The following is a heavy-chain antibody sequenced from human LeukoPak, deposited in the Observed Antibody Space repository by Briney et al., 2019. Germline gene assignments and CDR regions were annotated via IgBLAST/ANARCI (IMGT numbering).Heavy chain of an antibody. Sequence: ASVKVSCKASGYTFTSNYIHWVRQAPGQGLEWMGMIYPRDGSTSYAQKFQGRVTVTRDTSTSTVHMELSGLRSEDTAVYYCARDPKNYYDSSGTSYYYYGMDVWGQGTTVTVSS. V-gene: IGHV1-46*01. D-gene: IGHD3-22*01. CDR1: GYTFTSNY. CDR3: ARDPKNYYDSSGTSYYYYGMDV. CDR2: IYPRDGST. J-gene: IGHJ6*02.